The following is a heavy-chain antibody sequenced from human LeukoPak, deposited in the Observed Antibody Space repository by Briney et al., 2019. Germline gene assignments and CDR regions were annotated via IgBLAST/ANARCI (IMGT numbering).Heavy chain of an antibody. CDR3: ARPAYTAAYDL. V-gene: IGHV3-7*01. Sequence: GGSLRLSCAASGFTFSTYWMTWVRQAPGKGLEWVSNMKGDGSEIHYVDSVKGRFTISRDNAKNSLYLQMNYLRAEDTAVYYCARPAYTAAYDLWGQGTMVTVSS. D-gene: IGHD3-16*01. J-gene: IGHJ3*01. CDR1: GFTFSTYW. CDR2: MKGDGSEI.